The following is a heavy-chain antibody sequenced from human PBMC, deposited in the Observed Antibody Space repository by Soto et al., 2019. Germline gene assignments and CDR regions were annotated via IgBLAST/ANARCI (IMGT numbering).Heavy chain of an antibody. CDR3: ARHCPQYCISISCHRNWFDP. D-gene: IGHD2-2*01. CDR1: GDSVSSNLAS. J-gene: IGHJ5*02. Sequence: SQTLSLTCVISGDSVSSNLASWSWIRQSPSRGLEWLGRTYYRSKWYSYYAQSVKSRITINPDTSKNQFSLKLTSVTAADMAVYYCARHCPQYCISISCHRNWFDPWGQGTLVTVSS. CDR2: TYYRSKWYS. V-gene: IGHV6-1*01.